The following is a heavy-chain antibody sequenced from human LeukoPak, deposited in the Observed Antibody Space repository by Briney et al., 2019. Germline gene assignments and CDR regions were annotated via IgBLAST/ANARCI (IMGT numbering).Heavy chain of an antibody. Sequence: PGGSLRLSCAASGFTFSTYAMTWFRQAPGKGLEWVPAVRGSGTATYYADSVKGRFTISRDNSNNRLYLQMNSLRAEDTAIYYCVKTSRRDSTYDSPFDYWGQGTVVTVSS. CDR1: GFTFSTYA. D-gene: IGHD3-3*01. V-gene: IGHV3-23*01. CDR3: VKTSRRDSTYDSPFDY. CDR2: VRGSGTAT. J-gene: IGHJ4*02.